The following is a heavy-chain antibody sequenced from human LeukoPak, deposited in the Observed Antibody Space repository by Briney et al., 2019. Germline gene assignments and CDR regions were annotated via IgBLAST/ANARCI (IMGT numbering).Heavy chain of an antibody. CDR2: IYYSGST. CDR3: ARMYSSGWYYFDN. D-gene: IGHD6-19*01. Sequence: PSETLSLTCTVSGGSTSSYYWSWIRQPPGKGLEWIGYIYYSGSTNYNPSLKSRVTISVDTSKNQFSLKLSSVTAADTAVYYCARMYSSGWYYFDNWGQGTLVAVSS. V-gene: IGHV4-59*01. CDR1: GGSTSSYY. J-gene: IGHJ4*02.